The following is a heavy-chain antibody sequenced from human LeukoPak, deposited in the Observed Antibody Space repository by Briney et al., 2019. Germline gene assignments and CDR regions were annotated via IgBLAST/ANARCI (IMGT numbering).Heavy chain of an antibody. V-gene: IGHV3-21*01. Sequence: GGFLRLSCAASGFTFSSYSMNWVRQAPGKGLEWVSSTSSSSSYIYYADSVKGRFTISRDNAKNSLYLQMNSLRAEDTAVYYCARGSGYDPWFDPWGQGTLVTVSS. CDR1: GFTFSSYS. CDR2: TSSSSSYI. CDR3: ARGSGYDPWFDP. J-gene: IGHJ5*02. D-gene: IGHD5-12*01.